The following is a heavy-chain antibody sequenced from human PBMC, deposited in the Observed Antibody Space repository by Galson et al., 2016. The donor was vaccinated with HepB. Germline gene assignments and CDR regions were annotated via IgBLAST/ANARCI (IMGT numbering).Heavy chain of an antibody. D-gene: IGHD3-10*01. J-gene: IGHJ4*02. CDR2: KYYSGST. Sequence: ETLSLTCTVSGGSISRSSYYWGWIRQPPGKGLEWIGSKYYSGSTYFNPSLKSRVTISVDTSKNQFSLKLSSVTAADTAVYYCARRVADISGKWMFYFDYWGRGTLVTVSS. V-gene: IGHV4-39*01. CDR1: GGSISRSSYY. CDR3: ARRVADISGKWMFYFDY.